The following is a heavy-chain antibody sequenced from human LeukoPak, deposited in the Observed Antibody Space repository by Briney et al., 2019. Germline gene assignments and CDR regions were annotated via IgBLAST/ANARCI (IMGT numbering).Heavy chain of an antibody. CDR1: GDSVSGSPAV. CDR3: TRGAVRGGTNFDY. V-gene: IGHV6-1*01. CDR2: AYYRSKYYI. J-gene: IGHJ4*02. D-gene: IGHD3-10*01. Sequence: PTLSLTFAISGDSVSGSPAVWNWIRQCPSTGLEWLGRAYYRSKYYIEHAVSVKGRITITPATSKNQSSVQLNAVTPEDTAVYYCTRGAVRGGTNFDYWGQGALVTVSS.